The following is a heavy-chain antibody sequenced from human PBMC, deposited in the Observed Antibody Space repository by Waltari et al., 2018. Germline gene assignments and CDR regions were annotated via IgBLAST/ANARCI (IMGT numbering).Heavy chain of an antibody. D-gene: IGHD1-1*01. CDR2: IYKTVNT. J-gene: IGHJ3*02. CDR1: GDSITSHY. Sequence: QVQLQESGPGLVKPSETLSLTCTVSGDSITSHYWYWIRQPAGKGLEWIGRIYKTVNTKYNASLKSRLTMSLDSSRNQLSLKLSSVTAADTALYYCARGLQGTNAFDIWGQGKMVIVSS. V-gene: IGHV4-4*07. CDR3: ARGLQGTNAFDI.